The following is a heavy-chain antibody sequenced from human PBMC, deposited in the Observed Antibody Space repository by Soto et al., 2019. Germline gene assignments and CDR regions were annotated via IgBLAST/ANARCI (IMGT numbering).Heavy chain of an antibody. D-gene: IGHD6-19*01. CDR3: ARGQITVAGTRNY. V-gene: IGHV3-23*01. CDR2: ISGSGGST. Sequence: QTAGSLRLSCAASGFTFSSDAMSCVRQAPGKGLEWVSAISGSGGSTYYADSGKGRFTISRDNSKKTLYLQMNSLRAEDTSVYYCARGQITVAGTRNYWGPGTLVPVSS. CDR1: GFTFSSDA. J-gene: IGHJ4*02.